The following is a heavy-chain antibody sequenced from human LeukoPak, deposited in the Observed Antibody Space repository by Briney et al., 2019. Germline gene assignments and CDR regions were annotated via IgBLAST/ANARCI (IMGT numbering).Heavy chain of an antibody. CDR1: GFTFSSYS. CDR3: ARGTQSGYSLFDY. V-gene: IGHV3-48*01. J-gene: IGHJ4*02. CDR2: ISSSSSTI. D-gene: IGHD5-18*01. Sequence: GGSLRLXCAASGFTFSSYSMNWDRRAPGKGLEWVSYISSSSSTIYYADSVKGRITISRDNAKNSLYLQMNSLRAEDTAVYYCARGTQSGYSLFDYWGQGTLVTVSS.